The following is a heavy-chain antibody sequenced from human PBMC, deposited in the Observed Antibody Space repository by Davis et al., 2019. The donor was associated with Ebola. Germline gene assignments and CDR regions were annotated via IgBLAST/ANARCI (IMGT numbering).Heavy chain of an antibody. CDR3: ARMDVVVPAAMVYYYGMDV. CDR1: GGSIGGSAYA. CDR2: IYHSGNT. V-gene: IGHV4-30-2*01. D-gene: IGHD2-2*01. Sequence: SETLSLTCAVSGGSIGGSAYAWNWIRQPPGKGLEWVGYIYHSGNTYYNPSLESRVTISVDKSKNQFSLKLSSVTAADTAVYYCARMDVVVPAAMVYYYGMDVWGKGTTVTVSS. J-gene: IGHJ6*04.